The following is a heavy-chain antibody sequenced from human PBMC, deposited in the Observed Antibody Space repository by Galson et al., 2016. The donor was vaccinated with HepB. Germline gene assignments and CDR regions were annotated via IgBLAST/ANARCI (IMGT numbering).Heavy chain of an antibody. V-gene: IGHV3-48*02. Sequence: SLRLSCAASGFKLSHYAMHRVRQGPGKGLEWVSFIGGFSSPVYYADSVKGRFTISRDNDRTSLYLQMSSLRDEDTAVYYCARGYYDNSFDYLGQGALVTVSS. CDR3: ARGYYDNSFDY. J-gene: IGHJ4*02. CDR1: GFKLSHYA. D-gene: IGHD3-9*01. CDR2: IGGFSSPV.